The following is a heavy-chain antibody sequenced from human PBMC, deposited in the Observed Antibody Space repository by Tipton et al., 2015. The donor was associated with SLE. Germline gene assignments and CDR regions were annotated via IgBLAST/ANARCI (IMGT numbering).Heavy chain of an antibody. CDR2: MIPNSGNT. V-gene: IGHV1-8*01. CDR3: ASNGGAFGY. CDR1: GYTFTSND. J-gene: IGHJ4*01. D-gene: IGHD2-8*01. Sequence: QLVQSGAEAKKPGASVKVSCKASGYTFTSNDIAWVRQAPGQGLEWIGWMIPNSGNTASAQKFQGRVTMTRDTSISTGYMELTTLRFDDTAVYYCASNGGAFGYWGHGSLLTVSS.